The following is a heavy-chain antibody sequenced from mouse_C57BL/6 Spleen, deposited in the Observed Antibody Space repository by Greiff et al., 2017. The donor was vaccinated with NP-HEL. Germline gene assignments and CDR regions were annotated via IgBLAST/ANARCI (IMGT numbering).Heavy chain of an antibody. Sequence: QVHVKQPGTELVKPGASVKLSCKASGYTFTSYWMHWVKQRPGQGLEWIGNINPSNGGTNYNEKFKSKATLTVDKSSSTAYMQLSSLTSEDSAVYYCARESYENWYFDVWGTGTTVTVSS. CDR2: INPSNGGT. J-gene: IGHJ1*03. CDR3: ARESYENWYFDV. CDR1: GYTFTSYW. D-gene: IGHD2-12*01. V-gene: IGHV1-53*01.